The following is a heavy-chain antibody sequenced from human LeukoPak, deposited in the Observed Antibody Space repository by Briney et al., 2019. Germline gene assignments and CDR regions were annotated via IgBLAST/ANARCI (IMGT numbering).Heavy chain of an antibody. CDR3: ARHCSGGSCYGYNWFDP. CDR1: GGTFSSYA. D-gene: IGHD2-15*01. CDR2: IIPILGIA. J-gene: IGHJ5*02. Sequence: ASVKVSCKASGGTFSSYAISWVRQALGQGLEWMGRIIPILGIANYAQKFQGRVTITADKSTSTAYMELSSLRPEDTAVYYCARHCSGGSCYGYNWFDPWGQGTLVTVSS. V-gene: IGHV1-69*04.